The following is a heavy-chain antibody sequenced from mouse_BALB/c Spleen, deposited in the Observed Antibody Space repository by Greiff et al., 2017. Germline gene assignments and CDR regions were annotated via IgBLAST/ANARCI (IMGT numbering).Heavy chain of an antibody. J-gene: IGHJ1*01. D-gene: IGHD2-1*01. CDR3: ARSDGNYWYFDV. CDR2: ISYSGST. CDR1: GDSITSGY. Sequence: EVKLMESGPSLVKPSQTLSLTCSVTGDSITSGYWNWIRKFPGNKLEYMGYISYSGSTYYNPSLKSRISITRDTSKNQYYLQLNSVTTEDTATYYCARSDGNYWYFDVWGAGTTVTVSS. V-gene: IGHV3-8*02.